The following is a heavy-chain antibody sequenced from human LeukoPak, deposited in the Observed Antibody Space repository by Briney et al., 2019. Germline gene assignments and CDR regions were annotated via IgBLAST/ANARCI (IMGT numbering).Heavy chain of an antibody. V-gene: IGHV3-21*04. CDR1: GFTFSSYS. J-gene: IGHJ4*02. D-gene: IGHD3-22*01. CDR2: ISSSSSYI. Sequence: PGGSLRLSCAASGFTFSSYSMNWVRQAPGKGLEWVSSISSSSSYIYYADSVKGRFTISRDNAKNSLYLQMNSLRAEDTALYYCAKDKGISISDYYDSSGYLQDWGQGTLVTVSS. CDR3: AKDKGISISDYYDSSGYLQD.